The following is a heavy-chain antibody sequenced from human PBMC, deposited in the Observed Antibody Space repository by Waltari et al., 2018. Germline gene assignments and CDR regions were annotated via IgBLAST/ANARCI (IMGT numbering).Heavy chain of an antibody. Sequence: EVQLVESGGGLVRPGGSLRLSCVASGFTFRDYTMSWVRHTPAWGVGWVSSSSGRTTYITYADSVKGRFAISRDNARTSLDLQMNSLKVEDTAVYYCTRGAREEVVVTYLDWKFDVGGRGTLVTVSS. V-gene: IGHV3-21*01. CDR2: SSGRTTYI. J-gene: IGHJ2*01. CDR3: TRGAREEVVVTYLDWKFDV. D-gene: IGHD2-21*02. CDR1: GFTFRDYT.